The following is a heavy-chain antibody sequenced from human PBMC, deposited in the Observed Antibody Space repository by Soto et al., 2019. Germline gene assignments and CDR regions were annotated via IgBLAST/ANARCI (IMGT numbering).Heavy chain of an antibody. CDR3: ARPYILPAAMLPADYYYYMDV. Sequence: QLQLQESGPGLVKPSETLSLTCTVSGGSISSSSYYWGWIRQPPGKGLEWIGSIYYSGSTYYNPSLKSRVTISVDTSKNQFSLKLSSVTAADTAVHYCARPYILPAAMLPADYYYYMDVWGKGTTVTVSS. V-gene: IGHV4-39*01. D-gene: IGHD2-2*01. J-gene: IGHJ6*03. CDR1: GGSISSSSYY. CDR2: IYYSGST.